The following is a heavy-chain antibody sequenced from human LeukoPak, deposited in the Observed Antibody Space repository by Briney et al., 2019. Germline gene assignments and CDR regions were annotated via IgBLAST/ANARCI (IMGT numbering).Heavy chain of an antibody. D-gene: IGHD3-3*01. CDR2: ISYDGSRQ. J-gene: IGHJ4*02. CDR3: ARGPLPLYYDFWSGSHFDY. V-gene: IGHV3-30*10. CDR1: GFAFEYYA. Sequence: PGGSLRLSCAASGFAFEYYAMHWGRQAPGKGLGWLAVISYDGSRQYYTDSAKGRFTISRDNSTNRLYIQMNSLGAEDTAVYYCARGPLPLYYDFWSGSHFDYWGQGNLVTVSS.